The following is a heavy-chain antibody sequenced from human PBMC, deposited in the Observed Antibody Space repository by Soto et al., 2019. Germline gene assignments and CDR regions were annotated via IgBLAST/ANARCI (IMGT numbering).Heavy chain of an antibody. J-gene: IGHJ4*02. Sequence: TLSLTCSVSGGAISSSSYYWGWIRQPPGKGLEWIGSIYYSGTNYYTPSLKSRVTISVDTSRNQFSLKLTSVTVADTALYYCARGTVKRSSYAKDFDYCGQGSLVTVSS. CDR2: IYYSGTN. CDR1: GGAISSSSYY. D-gene: IGHD2-15*01. CDR3: ARGTVKRSSYAKDFDY. V-gene: IGHV4-39*01.